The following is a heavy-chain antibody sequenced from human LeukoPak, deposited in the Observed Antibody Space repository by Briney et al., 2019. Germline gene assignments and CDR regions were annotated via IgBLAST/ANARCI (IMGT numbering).Heavy chain of an antibody. V-gene: IGHV1-3*01. CDR1: GYTFTSYA. CDR2: INAGNGNT. J-gene: IGHJ5*02. D-gene: IGHD3-22*01. Sequence: GASVKVSCKASGYTFTSYAMHWVRQAPGQRLEWMGWINAGNGNTKYSQKFQGRVTITRDTSASTAYMELSSLRSEDTAVYYCAREGSYYDSSGYYLNWFVPWGQGTLVTVSS. CDR3: AREGSYYDSSGYYLNWFVP.